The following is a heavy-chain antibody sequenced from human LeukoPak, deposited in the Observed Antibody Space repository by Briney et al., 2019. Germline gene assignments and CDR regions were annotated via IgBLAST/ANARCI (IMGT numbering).Heavy chain of an antibody. J-gene: IGHJ4*02. CDR1: GFTFSSYG. CDR3: AKVEDY. Sequence: PGRSLRLSCAASGFTFSSYGMHWVRQAPGKGLEWVAVMWYDGSNKYYADSVKGRFAISRDNSKNTLYLQMNSLRAEDTAVYYCAKVEDYWGQGTLVTVSS. V-gene: IGHV3-33*06. CDR2: MWYDGSNK.